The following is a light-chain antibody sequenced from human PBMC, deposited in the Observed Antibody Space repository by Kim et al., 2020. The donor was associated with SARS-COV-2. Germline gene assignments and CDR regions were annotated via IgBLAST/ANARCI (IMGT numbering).Light chain of an antibody. CDR3: SSYAGSKSTV. J-gene: IGLJ1*01. V-gene: IGLV2-8*01. Sequence: VTCSSTGHGRGVGGYNSVSWHQQHPGKAPKLMIYEVTKRPSGVPDGFSGSKSGNTASLTVSGLQAEDEADYYCSSYAGSKSTVFGTGTKVTVL. CDR2: EVT. CDR1: GRGVGGYNS.